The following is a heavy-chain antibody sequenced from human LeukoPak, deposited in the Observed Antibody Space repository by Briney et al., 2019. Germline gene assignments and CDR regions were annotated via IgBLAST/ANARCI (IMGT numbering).Heavy chain of an antibody. CDR3: ARAGYSDAFDI. Sequence: TGGSLRLSCAASGFTFSSYAMHWVRQAPGKGLEYVSAISSNGGSTHYANSVKGRFTISRDNSKNTLYLQMGSLRAEDMAVYYCARAGYSDAFDIWGQGTMVTVSS. CDR2: ISSNGGST. V-gene: IGHV3-64*01. D-gene: IGHD3-9*01. CDR1: GFTFSSYA. J-gene: IGHJ3*02.